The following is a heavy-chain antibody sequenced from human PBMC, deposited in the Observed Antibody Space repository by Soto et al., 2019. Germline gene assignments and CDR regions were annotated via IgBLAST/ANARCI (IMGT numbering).Heavy chain of an antibody. V-gene: IGHV1-18*01. CDR1: CYTFPSYG. CDR2: ISAHNGHT. J-gene: IGHJ4*02. Sequence: ASVKVSCKASCYTFPSYGISWIRQAPGQGLVWMGWISAHNGHTKYTQNFQGRVTMTTDISTSTDHMELRGLRSDDTAVYYCARDGRGWPDYWGQGTLVIGSS. CDR3: ARDGRGWPDY. D-gene: IGHD6-19*01.